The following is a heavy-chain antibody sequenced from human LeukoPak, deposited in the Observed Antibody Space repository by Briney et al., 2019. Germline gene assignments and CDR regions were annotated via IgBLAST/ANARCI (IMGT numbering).Heavy chain of an antibody. D-gene: IGHD1-1*01. V-gene: IGHV1-18*04. CDR1: GYTFASNSISG. Sequence: ASVKVSCKASGYTFASNSISGISWVRQAPGQGLEWMGWINPYNGNTKYAQKFRGRVTLTTDTSTSTAYMELRSLRSDDTAVYYCARKLVFDYWGQGTLVTVSS. CDR3: ARKLVFDY. J-gene: IGHJ4*02. CDR2: INPYNGNT.